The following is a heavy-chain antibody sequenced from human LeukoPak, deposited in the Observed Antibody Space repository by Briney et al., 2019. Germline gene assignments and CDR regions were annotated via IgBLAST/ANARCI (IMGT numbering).Heavy chain of an antibody. J-gene: IGHJ3*02. CDR1: GGSISRSDYY. D-gene: IGHD3-9*01. V-gene: IGHV4-39*01. CDR3: ARQGSGPLTGLDI. Sequence: PSETLSLTCSVSGGSISRSDYYWGWVRQPPGKGLEWFGSLYYSGSTYYNPSLKSRVTVSVDTSKNQFSLRLRSVTAADTAVYYCARQGSGPLTGLDIWGQGTMVTVSS. CDR2: LYYSGST.